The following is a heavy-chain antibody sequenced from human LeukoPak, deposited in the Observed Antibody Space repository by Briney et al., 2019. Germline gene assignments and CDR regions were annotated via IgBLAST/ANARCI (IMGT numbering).Heavy chain of an antibody. CDR3: TTATPWFDP. CDR2: ISGSGGST. Sequence: GGTLRLSCAASGFTFSSYGMSWVRQAPGKGLEWVSAISGSGGSTYYADSVKGRFTISRDNSKNTLYLQMNSLKTEDTAVYYCTTATPWFDPWGQGTLVTVSS. CDR1: GFTFSSYG. D-gene: IGHD2-15*01. V-gene: IGHV3-23*01. J-gene: IGHJ5*02.